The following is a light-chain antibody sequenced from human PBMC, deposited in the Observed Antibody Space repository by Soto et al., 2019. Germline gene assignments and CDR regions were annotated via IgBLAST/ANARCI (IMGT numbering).Light chain of an antibody. CDR2: DVS. CDR3: SSYSSSSTLVV. Sequence: QSALTQPASVSGYPGQSITISCTGTSSDVGGYNYVSWYQQRPGKAPKVMIYDVSDRPSGVSNRFSGSKSGNTASLTISGLQAEDEADYYCSSYSSSSTLVVFGGGTKVTVL. J-gene: IGLJ2*01. V-gene: IGLV2-14*01. CDR1: SSDVGGYNY.